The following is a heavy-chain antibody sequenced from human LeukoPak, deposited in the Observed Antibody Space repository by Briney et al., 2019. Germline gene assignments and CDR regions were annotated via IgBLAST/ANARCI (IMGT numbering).Heavy chain of an antibody. CDR2: ISSSSSYI. Sequence: GGSLRLSCAASGFTFSSYSMNWVRQAPGKGLEWVSSISSSSSYIYYADSVKGRFTISRDNAKNSLYLQMNSLRAEDTAVYYCARDPSIAPRFDYWGQGTLVTVSS. CDR3: ARDPSIAPRFDY. CDR1: GFTFSSYS. J-gene: IGHJ4*02. D-gene: IGHD6-6*01. V-gene: IGHV3-21*01.